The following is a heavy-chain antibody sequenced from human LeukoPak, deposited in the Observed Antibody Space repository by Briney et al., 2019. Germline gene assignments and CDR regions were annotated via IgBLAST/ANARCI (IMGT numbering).Heavy chain of an antibody. CDR3: ARSNGGNSGGTFWY. D-gene: IGHD4-23*01. V-gene: IGHV3-64*01. J-gene: IGHJ4*02. CDR2: ISSNGGST. Sequence: GGSLRLSCAASGFTFSSYAMHWVRQAPGKGLEYVSAISSNGGSTYYANSVKGRFTISRDNSKNTLYLQMGSLRAEDMAAYYCARSNGGNSGGTFWYWGQGTLVTVSS. CDR1: GFTFSSYA.